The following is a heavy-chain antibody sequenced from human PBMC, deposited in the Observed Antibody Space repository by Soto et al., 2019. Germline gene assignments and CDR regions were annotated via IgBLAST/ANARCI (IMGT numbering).Heavy chain of an antibody. J-gene: IGHJ5*02. D-gene: IGHD4-17*01. CDR3: ANIHHYDDGFDP. CDR1: GFSLSSSGVG. Sequence: QITLKESGPTLVKPTQTLTLTCTFSGFSLSSSGVGVGWIRQPPGKALEWLALIYRDDDKRCSPSLKSRLTITKDTSKNQVVLTITIIDPLDTATYYCANIHHYDDGFDPWGQGTLVTVSS. V-gene: IGHV2-5*02. CDR2: IYRDDDK.